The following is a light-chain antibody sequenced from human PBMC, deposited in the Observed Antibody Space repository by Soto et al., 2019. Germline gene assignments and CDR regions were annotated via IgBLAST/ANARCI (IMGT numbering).Light chain of an antibody. V-gene: IGKV3-15*01. Sequence: EMGMTRSPATLSVSQGERATLSCRASQSVSSNLAWYQQKPGQAPRLLIYGASTRATGIPARFSGSGSGTEFTLTISSLQSEDFAVYYCQQYNNWPRTFGQGTKVDIK. CDR1: QSVSSN. J-gene: IGKJ1*01. CDR2: GAS. CDR3: QQYNNWPRT.